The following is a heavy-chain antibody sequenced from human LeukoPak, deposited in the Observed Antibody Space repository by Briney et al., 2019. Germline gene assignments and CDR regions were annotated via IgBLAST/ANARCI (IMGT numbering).Heavy chain of an antibody. Sequence: GGSLRLYCTASGFTFSNYWMSWVRQAPGKGLEWVANIKQDGSEKYCVDSVKGRFTISRGNAKNSLYLQMNSLRAEDTAVYYCARGLTYYYDSSGYYWGQGTLVTVSS. V-gene: IGHV3-7*01. CDR3: ARGLTYYYDSSGYY. CDR2: IKQDGSEK. CDR1: GFTFSNYW. D-gene: IGHD3-22*01. J-gene: IGHJ4*02.